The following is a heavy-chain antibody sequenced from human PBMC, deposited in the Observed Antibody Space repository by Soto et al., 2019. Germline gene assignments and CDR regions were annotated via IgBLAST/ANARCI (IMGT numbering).Heavy chain of an antibody. D-gene: IGHD3-3*01. J-gene: IGHJ4*02. V-gene: IGHV4-39*01. CDR3: ARQGYDFWSGYYKYNSDS. CDR2: IYYAGST. CDR1: GGSISSSTYY. Sequence: SETLSLTCTVSGGSISSSTYYWGWIRQPPGKGLEWIGSIYYAGSTYYNPSLESRVTVSVDTSKNQFSLKLSSVTAADTAVYYCARQGYDFWSGYYKYNSDSWGRGTLVTVSS.